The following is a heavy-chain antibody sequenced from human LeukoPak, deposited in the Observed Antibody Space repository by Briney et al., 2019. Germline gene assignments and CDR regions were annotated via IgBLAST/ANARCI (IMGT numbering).Heavy chain of an antibody. CDR2: ISSSSSYI. D-gene: IGHD3-3*01. J-gene: IGHJ4*02. CDR1: GFTFSSYS. V-gene: IGHV3-21*01. Sequence: GGSLRLSCAASGFTFSSYSMNWVRQAPGKGLEWVSSISSSSSYIYYADSVKGRFTISRDNAKNSLYLQMNSLRAEDTAVYYCARAPVLEWLPFDYWGQGTLVTVSS. CDR3: ARAPVLEWLPFDY.